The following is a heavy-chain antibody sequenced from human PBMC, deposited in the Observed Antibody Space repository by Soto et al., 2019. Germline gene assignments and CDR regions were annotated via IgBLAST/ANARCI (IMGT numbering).Heavy chain of an antibody. CDR2: INHSGST. D-gene: IGHD2-15*01. V-gene: IGHV4-34*01. J-gene: IGHJ1*01. CDR3: ARHRPTYCSGGSCYSGYFQH. Sequence: SETLSLTCAVYGGSFSGYYWSWIRQPPGKGLEWIGEINHSGSTNYNPSLKSRVTISVDTSKNQFSLKLSSVTAADTAVYYCARHRPTYCSGGSCYSGYFQHWGQGTLVTVSS. CDR1: GGSFSGYY.